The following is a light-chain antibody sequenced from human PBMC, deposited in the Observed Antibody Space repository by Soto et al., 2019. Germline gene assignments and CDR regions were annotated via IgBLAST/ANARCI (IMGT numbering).Light chain of an antibody. Sequence: EIVLTQSPATLSLSPGERATLSCRASQSVSSYLAWYQQKPGQAPRLLIYDASSRATGIPARFSGSGSGTDFPLTISSLEPEDFAVYYCQQRSNWLTFGGGTKVEMK. CDR2: DAS. V-gene: IGKV3-11*01. CDR3: QQRSNWLT. CDR1: QSVSSY. J-gene: IGKJ4*01.